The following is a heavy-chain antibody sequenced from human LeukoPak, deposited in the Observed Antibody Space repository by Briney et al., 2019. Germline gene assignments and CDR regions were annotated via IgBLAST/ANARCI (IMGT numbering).Heavy chain of an antibody. V-gene: IGHV1-69*06. D-gene: IGHD3-22*01. CDR1: GGTFSTYA. CDR2: IIPISGTV. Sequence: ASVKVSCKASGGTFSTYAFIWVRQAPGQGLEWMGGIIPISGTVNYAQKFQGRVTITADKSTSTAYMELNSLRSEDTAVYYCARQYYHDSSAYYFAPDYWGQGTLVTVSS. J-gene: IGHJ4*02. CDR3: ARQYYHDSSAYYFAPDY.